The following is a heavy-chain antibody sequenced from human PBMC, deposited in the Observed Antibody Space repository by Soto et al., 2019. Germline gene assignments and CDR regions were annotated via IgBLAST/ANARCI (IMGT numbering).Heavy chain of an antibody. V-gene: IGHV3-33*01. CDR3: ARDLFGVVMGQRDYYYYGMDV. D-gene: IGHD3-3*01. CDR1: GFTFSSYG. Sequence: QSGGSLRLSCAASGFTFSSYGMHWVRQAPGKGLEWVAVIWYDGSNKYYADSVKGRFTISRDNSKNTLYLQMNSLRAEDTAVYYCARDLFGVVMGQRDYYYYGMDVWGQGTTVTVSS. CDR2: IWYDGSNK. J-gene: IGHJ6*02.